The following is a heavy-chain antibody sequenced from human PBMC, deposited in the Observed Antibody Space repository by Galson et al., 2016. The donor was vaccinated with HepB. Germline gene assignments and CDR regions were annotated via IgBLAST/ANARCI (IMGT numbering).Heavy chain of an antibody. CDR1: GFTFSDYY. CDR2: ISSSGIDT. Sequence: SLRLSCAASGFTFSDYYMSWIRQAPGKGLEWISYISSSGIDTKYADSVKGRFTISRDNAKNSLYLQMNSLRAEDTAVYYCARDSDYDINYWGQGTLVTVSS. CDR3: ARDSDYDINY. V-gene: IGHV3-11*06. D-gene: IGHD3-22*01. J-gene: IGHJ4*02.